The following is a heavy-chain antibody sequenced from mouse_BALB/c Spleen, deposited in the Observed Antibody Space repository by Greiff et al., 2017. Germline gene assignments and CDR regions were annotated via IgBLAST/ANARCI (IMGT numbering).Heavy chain of an antibody. CDR2: ISSGGSYT. D-gene: IGHD1-1*01. Sequence: EVQLVESGGGLVKPGGSLKLSCAASGFTFSSYGMSWVRQTPDKRLEWVATISSGGSYTYYPDSVKGRFTISRDNAKNTLYLQMSSLKAEDTAMYYCARGTTVGFAYWGQGTLVTVSA. CDR1: GFTFSSYG. J-gene: IGHJ3*01. CDR3: ARGTTVGFAY. V-gene: IGHV5-6*01.